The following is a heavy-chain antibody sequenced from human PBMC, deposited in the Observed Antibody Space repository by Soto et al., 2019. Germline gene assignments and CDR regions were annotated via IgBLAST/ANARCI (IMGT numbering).Heavy chain of an antibody. CDR2: INYRGTT. V-gene: IGHV4-31*03. CDR1: GGSINSGDSY. CDR3: VRDEHGVDPY. D-gene: IGHD2-2*01. Sequence: LSLTCTVSGGSINSGDSYWNWIRQNPEKGLEWIGYINYRGTTFYNPSLKSRIIISADTSENQFSLKLNSVTAADTAVYYCVRDEHGVDPYWGQGTLVTVSS. J-gene: IGHJ4*02.